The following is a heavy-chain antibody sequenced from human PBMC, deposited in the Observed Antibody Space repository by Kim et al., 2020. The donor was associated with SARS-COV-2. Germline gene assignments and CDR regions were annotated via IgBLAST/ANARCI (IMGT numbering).Heavy chain of an antibody. V-gene: IGHV3-21*01. CDR1: GFTFSSYS. CDR2: ISSSSSYI. CDR3: VRDPRIQLWLQRGKTRYYYGMDV. D-gene: IGHD5-18*01. Sequence: GGSLRLSCAASGFTFSSYSMNWVRQAPGKGLEWVSSISSSSSYIYYADSVKGRFTISRDNAKNSLYLQMNSLRAEDTAVYYCVRDPRIQLWLQRGKTRYYYGMDVWGQGTTVTVSS. J-gene: IGHJ6*02.